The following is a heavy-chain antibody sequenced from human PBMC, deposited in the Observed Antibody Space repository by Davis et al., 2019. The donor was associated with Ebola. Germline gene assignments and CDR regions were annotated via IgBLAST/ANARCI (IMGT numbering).Heavy chain of an antibody. V-gene: IGHV6-1*01. CDR1: GDSVSNYSAT. Sequence: PSETLSLTCAISGDSVSNYSATWSWIRQSPSRGLEWLGRTYYRSKWYNDYAVSMKSRVIITPDTSKNQFSLHLNSVTPEDTAVYYCTKVNGAGASNWFDPWGQGTLVTVSS. CDR3: TKVNGAGASNWFDP. D-gene: IGHD2-8*01. J-gene: IGHJ5*02. CDR2: TYYRSKWYN.